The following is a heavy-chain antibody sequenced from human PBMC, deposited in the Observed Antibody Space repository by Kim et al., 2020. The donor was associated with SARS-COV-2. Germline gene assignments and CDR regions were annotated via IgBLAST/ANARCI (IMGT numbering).Heavy chain of an antibody. CDR2: INWNSASI. CDR3: AKDIGSGSYRNYYGMDV. CDR1: GFTFDDYA. V-gene: IGHV3-9*01. D-gene: IGHD3-10*01. J-gene: IGHJ6*02. Sequence: GGSLRLSCAASGFTFDDYAMHWVRQAPGKGLEWVSGINWNSASIGYADSVKGRFTISRDNAKNSLYLQMNSLRTEDTALYYCAKDIGSGSYRNYYGMDVWGQGTTVTVSS.